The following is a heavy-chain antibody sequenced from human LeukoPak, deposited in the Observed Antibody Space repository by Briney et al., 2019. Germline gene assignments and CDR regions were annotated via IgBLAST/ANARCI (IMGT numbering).Heavy chain of an antibody. Sequence: ASVKISCKVSGYTFTSYYMHWVRQAPGQGLEWMGIINPSGGSTSYAQKFQGRITMTRDTSTSTVYMEMSSLRSEDTAVYYCARVLRGGGYLPDDAFDIWGQGTMVTVSS. D-gene: IGHD5-12*01. CDR2: INPSGGST. CDR1: GYTFTSYY. V-gene: IGHV1-46*01. CDR3: ARVLRGGGYLPDDAFDI. J-gene: IGHJ3*02.